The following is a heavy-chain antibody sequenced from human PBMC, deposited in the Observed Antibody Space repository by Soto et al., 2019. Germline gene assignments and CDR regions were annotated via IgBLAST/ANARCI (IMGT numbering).Heavy chain of an antibody. J-gene: IGHJ4*02. CDR2: NHIRGRT. D-gene: IGHD2-2*01. CDR1: GVSVSSDDYY. V-gene: IGHV4-61*08. Sequence: PSETLSLTCSVSGVSVSSDDYYWNWIRQPPGKGLEWIGYNHIRGRTNYNPSLGSRVAISLDTSKNQFSLTLTSVTAAVTAIYYCARLVDIKGVPLDFWGQGTLVT. CDR3: ARLVDIKGVPLDF.